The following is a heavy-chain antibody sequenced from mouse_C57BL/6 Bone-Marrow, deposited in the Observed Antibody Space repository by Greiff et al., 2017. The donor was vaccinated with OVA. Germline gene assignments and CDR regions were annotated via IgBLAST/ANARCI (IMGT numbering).Heavy chain of an antibody. D-gene: IGHD2-5*01. CDR1: GYTFTSYW. CDR2: LDPSDSSP. CDR3: ARNSNFAY. Sequence: VQLQQPGAELVMPGASVKLSCKASGYTFTSYWMHWVKQRPGQGLEWIGELDPSDSSPNYNQKFKGKSTLTVDKSSSTAYMQLSSLTSEDSAVYYCARNSNFAYWGQGTLVTVSA. J-gene: IGHJ3*01. V-gene: IGHV1-69*01.